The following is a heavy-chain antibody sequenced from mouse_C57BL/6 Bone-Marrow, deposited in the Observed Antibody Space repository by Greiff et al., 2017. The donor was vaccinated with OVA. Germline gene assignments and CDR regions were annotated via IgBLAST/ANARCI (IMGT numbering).Heavy chain of an antibody. J-gene: IGHJ1*03. CDR2: INPSSGFT. CDR1: GYTFSSYW. CDR3: ARRPYGSSYEYFDV. V-gene: IGHV1-7*01. D-gene: IGHD1-1*01. Sequence: QVQLKQSGAELAKPGALVKLSCKASGYTFSSYWMHWVKQRPGQGLGWIGYINPSSGFTKYNPKFKDKATFTADKSHTTAYMQLSSLTYEDTAVYYCARRPYGSSYEYFDVWGTGTTVSVA.